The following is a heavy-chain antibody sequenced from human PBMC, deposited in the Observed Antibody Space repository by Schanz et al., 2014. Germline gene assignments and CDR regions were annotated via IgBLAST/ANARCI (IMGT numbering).Heavy chain of an antibody. V-gene: IGHV3-66*01. J-gene: IGHJ4*02. CDR2: IDYAGST. D-gene: IGHD6-19*01. CDR3: ASPPISVAGRLADY. Sequence: VQLVESGGGLVQPGGSLRLSCAASGFTVSANYMIWVRQPPGKGLEWVSLIDYAGSTNYADSVKGRMTVSRDTSKNALFLQMNNLRAEDTAVYYCASPPISVAGRLADYWGQGILVAVSS. CDR1: GFTVSANY.